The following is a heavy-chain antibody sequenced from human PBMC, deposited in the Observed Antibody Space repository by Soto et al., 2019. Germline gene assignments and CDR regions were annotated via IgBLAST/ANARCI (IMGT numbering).Heavy chain of an antibody. V-gene: IGHV4-39*01. D-gene: IGHD6-13*01. CDR3: ARHEYSSSWLGWFDP. CDR2: IYYSGST. CDR1: GGSIISSSYY. J-gene: IGHJ5*02. Sequence: SETLSLTCTVSGGSIISSSYYWGLIRQPPGKGPEWIGSIYYSGSTYYNPSLKSRVTISVDTSKDQFSLKLSSVTAADTAVYYCARHEYSSSWLGWFDPWGQGTLVTVSS.